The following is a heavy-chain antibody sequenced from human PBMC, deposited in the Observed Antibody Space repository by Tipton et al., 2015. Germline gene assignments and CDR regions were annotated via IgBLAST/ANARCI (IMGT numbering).Heavy chain of an antibody. D-gene: IGHD3-10*01. V-gene: IGHV3-7*04. Sequence: SLRLSCAASGFTFSSYWMSWVRQAPGKGLEWVANIKQDGSEKYYVDSVKGRFTISRDNAKNSLYLQMNSLRAEDSAFYYCARGRFGDLPYFDSWGQGTLVTVSS. CDR3: ARGRFGDLPYFDS. CDR1: GFTFSSYW. J-gene: IGHJ4*02. CDR2: IKQDGSEK.